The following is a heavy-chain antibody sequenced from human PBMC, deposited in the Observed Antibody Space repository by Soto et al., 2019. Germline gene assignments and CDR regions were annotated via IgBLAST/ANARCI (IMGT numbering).Heavy chain of an antibody. D-gene: IGHD2-15*01. Sequence: EVQLVESGGGLVQPGGTLRLSCAASGFTFSNYDMHWVRQVTGKGLEWVSTIGTAGDTYYPGSVKGGFTISRENAKNSVDLQMNSLRAEDTAVYYCARDRLISLYYFDYWGQGTPVTVAS. CDR3: ARDRLISLYYFDY. J-gene: IGHJ4*02. CDR1: GFTFSNYD. CDR2: IGTAGDT. V-gene: IGHV3-13*01.